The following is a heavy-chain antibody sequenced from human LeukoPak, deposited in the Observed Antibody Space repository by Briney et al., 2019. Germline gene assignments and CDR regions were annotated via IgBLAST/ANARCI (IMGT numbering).Heavy chain of an antibody. CDR3: ARAPRRGVMDV. J-gene: IGHJ6*03. CDR2: IKQDGSEK. D-gene: IGHD3-10*01. V-gene: IGHV3-7*01. Sequence: GGSLRLSCAASGFRFSSHWMSWARQAPGKGLEWVANIKQDGSEKYYVDSVKGRFTISRDNAQNSLHLQMNRLRAEDTAVYYCARAPRRGVMDVWGTGTTVSVSS. CDR1: GFRFSSHW.